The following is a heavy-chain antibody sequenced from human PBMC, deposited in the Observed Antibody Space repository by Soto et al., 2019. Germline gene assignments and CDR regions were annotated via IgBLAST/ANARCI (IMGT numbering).Heavy chain of an antibody. V-gene: IGHV1-18*01. CDR1: GYTFTSYG. J-gene: IGHJ3*02. Sequence: QVQLVQSGAEVKKPGASVKVSCKASGYTFTSYGISWVRQAPGQGLEWMGWISAYNGNTNYAQKLQGRVTMTTDTSTITAYMVLRSLRSDDTAVYYCATTRGSGSSLDAFDIWAHGTMVTVSS. CDR2: ISAYNGNT. CDR3: ATTRGSGSSLDAFDI. D-gene: IGHD3-3*01.